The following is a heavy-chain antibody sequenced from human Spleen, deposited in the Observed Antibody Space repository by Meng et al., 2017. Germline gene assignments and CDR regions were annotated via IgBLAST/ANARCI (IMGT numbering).Heavy chain of an antibody. CDR2: INAVFGTT. CDR1: GGIFSNYV. Sequence: SVKVSCKAPGGIFSNYVIGWVRQAPGQGLEWMGGINAVFGTTNYAQKFQGRVTITTDESTSTVYMELTRLTSEDTAVYFCARKAGNSVSTTCYSLDFWGQGTLVTVSS. V-gene: IGHV1-69*05. D-gene: IGHD2-2*01. J-gene: IGHJ4*02. CDR3: ARKAGNSVSTTCYSLDF.